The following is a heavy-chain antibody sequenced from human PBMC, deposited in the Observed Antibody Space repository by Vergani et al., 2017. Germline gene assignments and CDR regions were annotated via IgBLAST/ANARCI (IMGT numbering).Heavy chain of an antibody. V-gene: IGHV4-61*02. D-gene: IGHD1-26*01. J-gene: IGHJ4*02. CDR3: ARDSAVGGTFDS. CDR1: GGSISGVSYY. Sequence: QVQLQQWGAGVVKPSQSLSLTCTVSGGSISGVSYYLSWVRQPAGKGLEWIGRIYYSGRTDYNPPLESRVTISVDTSKNTFSLKLNSVTAADTAIYYCARDSAVGGTFDSWGQGTLVSVSS. CDR2: IYYSGRT.